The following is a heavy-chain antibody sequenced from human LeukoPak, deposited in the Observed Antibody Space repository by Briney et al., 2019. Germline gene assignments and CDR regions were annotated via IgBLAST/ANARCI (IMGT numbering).Heavy chain of an antibody. CDR3: ARELRKRAFDI. J-gene: IGHJ3*02. D-gene: IGHD4-17*01. V-gene: IGHV4-34*01. Sequence: PSETLSLTCAVYGGSFSGYYWSWIRQPPGKGLEWIGEINHSGSTNYNPSLKSRVTISVDTSKNRFSLKLSSVTAADTAVYYCARELRKRAFDIWGQGTMVTVSS. CDR2: INHSGST. CDR1: GGSFSGYY.